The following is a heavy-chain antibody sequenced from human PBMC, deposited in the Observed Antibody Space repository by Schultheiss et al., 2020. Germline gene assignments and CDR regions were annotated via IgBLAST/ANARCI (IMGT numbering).Heavy chain of an antibody. CDR1: GFTFSSYA. Sequence: GESLKISCAASGFTFSSYAMHWVRQAPGKGLEWVAVIWYDGSNKYYADSVKGRFTISRDNAKNSLSLQMNSLRAEDTAVYYCAKWWGVRGVDYWGQGTLVTVSS. D-gene: IGHD3-10*01. CDR3: AKWWGVRGVDY. CDR2: IWYDGSNK. J-gene: IGHJ4*02. V-gene: IGHV3-33*03.